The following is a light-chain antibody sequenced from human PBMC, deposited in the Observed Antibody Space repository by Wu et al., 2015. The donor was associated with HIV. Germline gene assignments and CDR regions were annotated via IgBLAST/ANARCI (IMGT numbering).Light chain of an antibody. J-gene: IGKJ4*01. V-gene: IGKV3-20*01. CDR1: QSISNNY. CDR2: GAS. CDR3: QKYGSSSALT. Sequence: EIVLTQSPGTLSLSLGERATLSCRASQSISNNYLAWYQQKPGQAPRLLIYGASSRASGIPDRFSGSGSGTDFTLTISRLEPEDFAVYYCQKYGSSSALTFGGGAKVEIK.